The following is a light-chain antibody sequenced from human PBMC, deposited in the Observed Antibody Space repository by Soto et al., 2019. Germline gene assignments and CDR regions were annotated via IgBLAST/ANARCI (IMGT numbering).Light chain of an antibody. CDR1: QNVGTF. J-gene: IGKJ5*01. V-gene: IGKV3-20*01. CDR2: DAS. Sequence: EVVLTQSPATLSLSPGERATLSCRASQNVGTFLAWYQLKPGQAPRLVIYDASNRAAGIPDRFSGSGSGTDFTLTISRLEPEDFAVYYCQQYGSSLSITFGQGTRLEIK. CDR3: QQYGSSLSIT.